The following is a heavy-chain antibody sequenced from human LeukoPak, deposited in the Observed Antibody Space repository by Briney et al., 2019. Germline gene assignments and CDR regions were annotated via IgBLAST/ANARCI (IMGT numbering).Heavy chain of an antibody. D-gene: IGHD1-26*01. CDR3: ARGGKWDVTPFDY. V-gene: IGHV3-30-3*01. J-gene: IGHJ4*02. CDR2: TSSDLNVK. Sequence: GGSLRLSCAASGFTFRNYVIHWVRQAPGKGLEWVAVTSSDLNVKLYADSVKGRFTISRDNSRSTLYLQMNSLRPEDTAIYYCARGGKWDVTPFDYWGQGTLVTVSS. CDR1: GFTFRNYV.